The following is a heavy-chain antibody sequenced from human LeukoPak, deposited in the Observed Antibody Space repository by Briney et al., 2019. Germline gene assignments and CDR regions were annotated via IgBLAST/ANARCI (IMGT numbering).Heavy chain of an antibody. J-gene: IGHJ4*02. V-gene: IGHV3-64D*09. D-gene: IGHD3-22*01. CDR3: VKACYYDNIGYYHGYFDY. Sequence: PGGSLRLSCSASGFTFSSYAMHWVRQAPGKGLEYVSAISSNGGSTYYADSVKGRFTISRDNSKNTLYLQMSSLRAEDTAVYYCVKACYYDNIGYYHGYFDYWGQGTLVTVSS. CDR2: ISSNGGST. CDR1: GFTFSSYA.